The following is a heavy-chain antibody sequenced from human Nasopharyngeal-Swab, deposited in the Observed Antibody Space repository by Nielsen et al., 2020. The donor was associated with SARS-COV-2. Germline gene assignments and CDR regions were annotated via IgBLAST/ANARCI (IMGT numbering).Heavy chain of an antibody. J-gene: IGHJ4*02. CDR1: GGSFSGYY. CDR2: INHSGST. D-gene: IGHD3-22*01. V-gene: IGHV4-34*01. Sequence: SETLSLTCAVYGGSFSGYYWSWIRQPPRKGLEWIGEINHSGSTNYNPSLKSRVTISVDTSKNQFSLKRSSVTAADTAVYYCARPETDSSGYYYDYWGQGTLVTVSS. CDR3: ARPETDSSGYYYDY.